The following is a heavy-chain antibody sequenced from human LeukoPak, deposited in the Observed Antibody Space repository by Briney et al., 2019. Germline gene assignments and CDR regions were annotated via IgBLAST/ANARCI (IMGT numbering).Heavy chain of an antibody. V-gene: IGHV4-34*01. J-gene: IGHJ5*02. D-gene: IGHD6-19*01. CDR3: VRDHLAVAGMRLAWFDP. Sequence: EPSETLSLTCAIYGGSFSGYTWSWIRQPPGKGLEWIGEINHSGSTNYNPSLKSRVTISVDTSKNQFTLELSSVTAADTAVYYCVRDHLAVAGMRLAWFDPWGQGTVVTVSS. CDR1: GGSFSGYT. CDR2: INHSGST.